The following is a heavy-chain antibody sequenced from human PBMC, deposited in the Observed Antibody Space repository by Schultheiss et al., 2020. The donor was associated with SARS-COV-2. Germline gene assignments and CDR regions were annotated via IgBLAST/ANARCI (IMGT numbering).Heavy chain of an antibody. D-gene: IGHD4-11*01. J-gene: IGHJ5*02. CDR3: ARVRTVTTHWFDP. V-gene: IGHV3-30*03. CDR1: GFTFSSYG. CDR2: ISYEGSNK. Sequence: GGSLRLSCAASGFTFSSYGMHWVRQAPGKGLEWVAVISYEGSNKYYADSVKGRFTISRDNSKNTLYLQMNSLRAEDTAVYYCARVRTVTTHWFDPWGQGTLVTVSS.